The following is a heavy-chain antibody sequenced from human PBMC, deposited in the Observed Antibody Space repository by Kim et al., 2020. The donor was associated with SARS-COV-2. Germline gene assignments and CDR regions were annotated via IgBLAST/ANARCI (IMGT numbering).Heavy chain of an antibody. CDR1: GGSISSYY. V-gene: IGHV4-4*07. J-gene: IGHJ6*02. D-gene: IGHD6-6*01. Sequence: SETLSLTCTVSGGSISSYYWSWIRQPAGKGLEWIGRIYTSGSTNYNPSLKSRVTMSVDTSKNQFSLKLSSVTAADTAVYYCATGIAAHYYYGMDVWGQGTTVTVSS. CDR3: ATGIAAHYYYGMDV. CDR2: IYTSGST.